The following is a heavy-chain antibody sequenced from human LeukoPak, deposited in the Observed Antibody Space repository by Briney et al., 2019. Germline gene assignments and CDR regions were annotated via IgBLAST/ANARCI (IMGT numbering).Heavy chain of an antibody. CDR3: ASGNSFSWFVP. J-gene: IGHJ5*02. V-gene: IGHV3-7*01. Sequence: GGSLRLSCAASGFTFSSYWMSWVRQAPGRGLEWVANIKQDGSEKYKVDSVRGRFTISRDNAQNSLYLQMNGLRAEDTAVYYCASGNSFSWFVPWGQGALVTVSS. CDR2: IKQDGSEK. D-gene: IGHD4-23*01. CDR1: GFTFSSYW.